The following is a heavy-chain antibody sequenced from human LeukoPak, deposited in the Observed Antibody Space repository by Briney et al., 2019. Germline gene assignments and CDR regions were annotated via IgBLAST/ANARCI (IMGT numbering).Heavy chain of an antibody. J-gene: IGHJ4*02. CDR1: GYTFISYY. CDR2: INPSGGST. Sequence: GASVKVSCKASGYTFISYYMYCVRQAPGQRLEWMGIINPSGGSTSYTQKLQGRVTMTMDTSTSKVYMDLSSLRSEDTAVYYCARGGEDIVVVPAAILDYWGQGTLVTVSS. D-gene: IGHD2-2*01. V-gene: IGHV1-46*01. CDR3: ARGGEDIVVVPAAILDY.